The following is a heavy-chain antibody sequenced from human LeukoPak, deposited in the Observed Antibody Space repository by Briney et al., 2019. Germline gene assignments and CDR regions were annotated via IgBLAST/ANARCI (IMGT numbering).Heavy chain of an antibody. CDR1: GFTFSDYY. D-gene: IGHD6-13*01. J-gene: IGHJ4*02. CDR2: ISSSGNTT. CDR3: ARDGGSSWYFDY. V-gene: IGHV3-11*04. Sequence: GGSLRLSCAASGFTFSDYYMSWLRQAPGKGLECVAYISSSGNTTYHADSVKGRFTISRDNAKNSLYLQMSSLRAEDTAVYYCARDGGSSWYFDYWGQGTLVTVSS.